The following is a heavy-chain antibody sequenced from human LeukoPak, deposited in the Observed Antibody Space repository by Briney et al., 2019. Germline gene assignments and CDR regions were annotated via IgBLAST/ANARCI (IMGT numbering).Heavy chain of an antibody. CDR3: ASFSATRVRWFDP. CDR1: GFTFSSYA. Sequence: GGSLRLSCAASGFTFSSYAMSWVRQAPGKGLEWVSSISSSSYIYYADSVKGRFTISRDNAKNSLYLQMNSLRAEDTAVYYCASFSATRVRWFDPWGQGTLVTVSS. J-gene: IGHJ5*02. V-gene: IGHV3-21*01. D-gene: IGHD2-15*01. CDR2: ISSSSYI.